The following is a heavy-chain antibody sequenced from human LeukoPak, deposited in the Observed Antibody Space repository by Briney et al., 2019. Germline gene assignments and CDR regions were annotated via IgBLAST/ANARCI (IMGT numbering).Heavy chain of an antibody. CDR3: AKAPFFGPFDY. D-gene: IGHD2/OR15-2a*01. V-gene: IGHV3-23*01. CDR2: ISGSGGST. CDR1: RFTFSSYA. Sequence: GGSLSLSCAASRFTFSSYAMSWVRQAPGKGLEWVSAISGSGGSTYYADSVKGRFTISRDNSKNTLYLQMNSLRAEDTAVYYCAKAPFFGPFDYWGQGTLVTVSS. J-gene: IGHJ4*02.